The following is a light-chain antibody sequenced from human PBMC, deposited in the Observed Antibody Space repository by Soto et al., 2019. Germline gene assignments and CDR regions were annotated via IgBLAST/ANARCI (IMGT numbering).Light chain of an antibody. CDR2: AAS. V-gene: IGKV1-9*01. Sequence: DIQLTQSPSFLSASVGDRVTITCRASQGISSYLAWYQQKPGKAPKLLIYAASTLQSGVPSRFSASGSGTEFTLTISSLQPEDFATYYCQQLNSYPIIFGQGTKLEIK. J-gene: IGKJ2*01. CDR3: QQLNSYPII. CDR1: QGISSY.